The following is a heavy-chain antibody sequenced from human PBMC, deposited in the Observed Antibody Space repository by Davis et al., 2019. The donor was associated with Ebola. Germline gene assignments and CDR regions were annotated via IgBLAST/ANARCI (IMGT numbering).Heavy chain of an antibody. CDR3: AGGYNLNF. J-gene: IGHJ4*02. D-gene: IGHD5-24*01. V-gene: IGHV4-59*08. CDR2: LIYNGNA. Sequence: LSCTVSGGSIGGYYLTWVRQPPGQRLEWVGYLIYNGNAIYNPALNSRVTISGDTSKNQFSLKLASVTATDTAVYYCAGGYNLNFWGQGVLVTVSS. CDR1: GGSIGGYY.